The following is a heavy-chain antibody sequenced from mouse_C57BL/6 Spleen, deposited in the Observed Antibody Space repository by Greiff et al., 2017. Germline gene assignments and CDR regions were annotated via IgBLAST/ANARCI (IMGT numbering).Heavy chain of an antibody. CDR2: ISNLAYSI. CDR3: ARRGGRYAMDY. CDR1: GFTFSDYG. Sequence: EVQLVESGGGLVQPGGSLKLSCAASGFTFSDYGMAWVRQAPRKGPEWVAFISNLAYSIYYADTVTGRFTISRENAKNTLYLEMSSLRSEDTAMYYCARRGGRYAMDYWGQGTSVTVSS. J-gene: IGHJ4*01. V-gene: IGHV5-15*01. D-gene: IGHD1-1*02.